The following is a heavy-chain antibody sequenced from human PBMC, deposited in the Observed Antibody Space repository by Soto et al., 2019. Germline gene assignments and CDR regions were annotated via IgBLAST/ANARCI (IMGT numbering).Heavy chain of an antibody. D-gene: IGHD6-13*01. Sequence: ASVKVSCKASGYTFTSYGISWVRQAPGQGLEWMGWISAYNGNTNYAQKLQGRVTMTTDTSTSTAYMELRSLRSDDTAVYYCARDTYSSSWYGKYYYYGMDVWGQGTTVTV. J-gene: IGHJ6*02. CDR2: ISAYNGNT. CDR1: GYTFTSYG. CDR3: ARDTYSSSWYGKYYYYGMDV. V-gene: IGHV1-18*04.